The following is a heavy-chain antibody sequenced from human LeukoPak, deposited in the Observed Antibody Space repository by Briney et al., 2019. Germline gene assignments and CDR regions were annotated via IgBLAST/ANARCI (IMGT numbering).Heavy chain of an antibody. CDR2: IYYSGST. Sequence: SETLSLTCTVSGGPISSYYWSWIRQPPGKGLEWIGYIYYSGSTKYNPSLTSRVTISVDTSKNQFSLNLSSVTAADTAVYYCARGAAGTRDYWGQGTLVTVSS. V-gene: IGHV4-59*01. CDR1: GGPISSYY. CDR3: ARGAAGTRDY. D-gene: IGHD6-13*01. J-gene: IGHJ4*02.